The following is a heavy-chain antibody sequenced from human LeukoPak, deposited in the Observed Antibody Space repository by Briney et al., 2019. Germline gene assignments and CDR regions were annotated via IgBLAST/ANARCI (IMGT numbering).Heavy chain of an antibody. CDR2: MNPNSGNT. CDR1: GYTFTSYD. V-gene: IGHV1-8*01. J-gene: IGHJ4*02. D-gene: IGHD2-2*01. Sequence: ASVKVSCKASGYTFTSYDINWVRQATGQGLEWMGWMNPNSGNTGYAQKFQGRVTMTRDTSTSTVYMELSSLRSEDTAVYYCARPIVVVPAAMPDYWGQGTLVTVSS. CDR3: ARPIVVVPAAMPDY.